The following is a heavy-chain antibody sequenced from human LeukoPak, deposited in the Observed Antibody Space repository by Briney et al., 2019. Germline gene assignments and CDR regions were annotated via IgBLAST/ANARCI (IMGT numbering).Heavy chain of an antibody. CDR3: AGRGQRYFRD. Sequence: SETLSLTCGASADSITTDYWSWIRQPPGKGLEWIGYIYRLGNTDYNPSLKSRVTISVDTSKNQLSLNLRSVTAADTAVYYCAGRGQRYFRDWGQGTLVTVSS. CDR1: ADSITTDY. CDR2: IYRLGNT. V-gene: IGHV4-4*08. J-gene: IGHJ1*01.